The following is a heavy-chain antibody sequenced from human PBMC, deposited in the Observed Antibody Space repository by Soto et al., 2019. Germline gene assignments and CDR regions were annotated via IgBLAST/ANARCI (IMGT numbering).Heavy chain of an antibody. CDR3: ARATIPDYIWGSYRFGDYYYMDV. J-gene: IGHJ6*03. CDR1: GYTFTSYD. Sequence: GASVKVSCKASGYTFTSYDINWVRQATGQGLEWMGWMNPNSGNTGYAQKFQGRVTMTRNTSISTAYMELSSLRSEDTAVYYCARATIPDYIWGSYRFGDYYYMDVWGKGTTVTVSS. V-gene: IGHV1-8*01. CDR2: MNPNSGNT. D-gene: IGHD3-16*02.